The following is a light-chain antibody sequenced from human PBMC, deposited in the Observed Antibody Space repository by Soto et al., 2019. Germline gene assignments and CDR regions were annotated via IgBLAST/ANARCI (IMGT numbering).Light chain of an antibody. J-gene: IGLJ1*01. CDR1: STDFVGYNR. CDR2: ELS. V-gene: IGLV2-18*01. Sequence: QSVLAQLSSVSGSPGQSITISCTGTSTDFVGYNRVSWYQQPPGTAPKLMIYELSKRPSGVPDRFSGSQYGNTASLPSSGLHAADEADYYCSLYTSENAYGFGTGTKVTV. CDR3: SLYTSENAYG.